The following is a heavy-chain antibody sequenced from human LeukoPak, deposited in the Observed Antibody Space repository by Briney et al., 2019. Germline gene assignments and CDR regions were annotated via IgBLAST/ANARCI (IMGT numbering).Heavy chain of an antibody. J-gene: IGHJ4*02. CDR2: IKQDGSQK. V-gene: IGHV3-7*01. CDR3: ARDYCSSTSCLFDY. CDR1: GFTFSSYW. Sequence: GGSLRLSCAASGFTFSSYWMSWVRQAPGKGLEWVANIKQDGSQKYYVDSVKGRFTISRDNSKNTLYLQMNSLRAEDTAVYYCARDYCSSTSCLFDYWGQGTLVTVSS. D-gene: IGHD2-2*01.